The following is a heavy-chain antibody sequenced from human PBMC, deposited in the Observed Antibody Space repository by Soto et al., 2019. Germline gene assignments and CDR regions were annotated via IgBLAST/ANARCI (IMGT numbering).Heavy chain of an antibody. J-gene: IGHJ4*02. CDR2: ISYGGST. CDR3: SRGILV. Sequence: QVQLQESGPGLVKPSQTLSLTCTVSGGSINSGGYCWSWIRQHPGKGLDWIGCISYGGSTSYNPSLKSRVTISLDPSNNQFPLKLTSVTAADTAVYYCSRGILVWGQGALITVSS. CDR1: GGSINSGGYC. D-gene: IGHD5-18*01. V-gene: IGHV4-31*03.